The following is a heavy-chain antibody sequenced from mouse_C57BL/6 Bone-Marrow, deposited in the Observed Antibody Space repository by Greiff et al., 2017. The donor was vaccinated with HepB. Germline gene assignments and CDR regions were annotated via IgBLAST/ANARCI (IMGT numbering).Heavy chain of an antibody. CDR1: GYTFTSYW. CDR3: ARSNHYGNYLYAMDY. J-gene: IGHJ4*01. CDR2: IDPSDSYT. D-gene: IGHD2-1*01. Sequence: VQLQQPGAELVKPGASVKLSCKASGYTFTSYWMQWVKQRPGQGLEWIGEIDPSDSYTNYNQKFKGKATLTVDTSSSTAYMQLSSLTSEDSAVYYCARSNHYGNYLYAMDYWGQGTSVTVSS. V-gene: IGHV1-50*01.